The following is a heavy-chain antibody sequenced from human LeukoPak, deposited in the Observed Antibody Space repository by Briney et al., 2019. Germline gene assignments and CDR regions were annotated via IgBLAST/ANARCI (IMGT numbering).Heavy chain of an antibody. CDR3: ARVHYGDYVDY. Sequence: GGSLRLSCAPSGYTFSSYWMHWVRQAPGKGLVWVSRINSDGTSTSYADSVKGRFTISRDNAKNTLYLQMNSLRAEDTAVYYCARVHYGDYVDYWGQGTLVTVSS. D-gene: IGHD4-17*01. J-gene: IGHJ4*02. CDR2: INSDGTST. CDR1: GYTFSSYW. V-gene: IGHV3-74*01.